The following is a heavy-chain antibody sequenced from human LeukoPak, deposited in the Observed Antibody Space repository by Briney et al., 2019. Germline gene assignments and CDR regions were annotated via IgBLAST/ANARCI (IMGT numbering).Heavy chain of an antibody. CDR2: IYTRGST. D-gene: IGHD3-22*01. CDR1: GGSISSYY. Sequence: SETLSLTCTVSGGSISSYYWSWIRQPAGKGLEWIGRIYTRGSTNYNPSLKSRVTISVDTSNNQFSLKLSSVTAADTAVYYCARGGHYDSSEPDDAFDIWGQGTMVTVSS. V-gene: IGHV4-4*07. CDR3: ARGGHYDSSEPDDAFDI. J-gene: IGHJ3*02.